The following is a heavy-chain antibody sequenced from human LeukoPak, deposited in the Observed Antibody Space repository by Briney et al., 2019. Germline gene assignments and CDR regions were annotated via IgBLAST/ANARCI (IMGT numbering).Heavy chain of an antibody. CDR1: GFTFSGSA. Sequence: GGSLRLSCAASGFTFSGSAMHWVRQASGKGLEWVGRIRSKANSYATAYAASVKGRFTISRDNSKKTLYLQMKSLRAEDTAVYYCAKGFGSYYSSGVYMAYWGQGTLVTVSS. CDR3: AKGFGSYYSSGVYMAY. V-gene: IGHV3-73*01. D-gene: IGHD1-26*01. CDR2: IRSKANSYAT. J-gene: IGHJ4*02.